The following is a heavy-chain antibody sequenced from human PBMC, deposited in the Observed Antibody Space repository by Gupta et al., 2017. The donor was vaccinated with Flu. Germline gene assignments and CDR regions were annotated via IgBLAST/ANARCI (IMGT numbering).Heavy chain of an antibody. CDR3: ARDPRLLYIGEGGPHHGMDV. CDR1: GGSISGYY. CDR2: IYSSGST. Sequence: QVQLQESGPGLVKPSETLSLTCTVSGGSISGYYWGWIRQPAGKGLEWIGHIYSSGSTNFNSSLKSRGTMSVDTSKNQFSLKVSSVTAADTDVYYCARDPRLLYIGEGGPHHGMDVWGQGTTVTVS. V-gene: IGHV4-4*07. D-gene: IGHD3-10*01. J-gene: IGHJ6*02.